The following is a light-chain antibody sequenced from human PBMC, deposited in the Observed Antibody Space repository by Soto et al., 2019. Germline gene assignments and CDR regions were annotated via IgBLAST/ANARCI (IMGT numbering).Light chain of an antibody. J-gene: IGKJ4*01. CDR3: QHYRTS. Sequence: EIVLTQSPGTLSLSPGERATLSCRASQSVSSSYLAWYQQKPGQAPRLLIYGASSRATGIPDRFSGSGSGTDFTLTITRLEPEDVAVYYCQHYRTSFGGGTKVEIK. V-gene: IGKV3-20*01. CDR1: QSVSSSY. CDR2: GAS.